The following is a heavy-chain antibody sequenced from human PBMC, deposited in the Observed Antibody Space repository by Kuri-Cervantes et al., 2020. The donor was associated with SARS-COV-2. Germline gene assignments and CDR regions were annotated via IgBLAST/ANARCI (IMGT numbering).Heavy chain of an antibody. D-gene: IGHD3-22*01. J-gene: IGHJ4*02. Sequence: GESLKISCAASGFTFSSYSMNWVRQAPGKGLEWVAVIWYDGSNNYYADSVKGRFTISRDYSKNTLYLQMNSLRAEDTAVYYCARATPYYYDSSGYKGYFDYWGQGTLVTVSS. CDR1: GFTFSSYS. CDR2: IWYDGSNN. V-gene: IGHV3-33*08. CDR3: ARATPYYYDSSGYKGYFDY.